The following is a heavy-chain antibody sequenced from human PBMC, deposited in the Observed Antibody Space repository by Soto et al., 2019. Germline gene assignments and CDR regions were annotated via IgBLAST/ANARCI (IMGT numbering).Heavy chain of an antibody. J-gene: IGHJ4*02. CDR1: GGSISSSSYY. CDR3: ARHLARGYSGYDYHGY. Sequence: QLQLQESGPGLVKPSETLSLTCTVSGGSISSSSYYWGWIRQPPGKGLEWIGSIYYSGSTYYNPSLKSRVTISVDTSKNQFSLKLSSVTAAYTAVYYSARHLARGYSGYDYHGYWGQGTLVTVSS. D-gene: IGHD5-12*01. V-gene: IGHV4-39*01. CDR2: IYYSGST.